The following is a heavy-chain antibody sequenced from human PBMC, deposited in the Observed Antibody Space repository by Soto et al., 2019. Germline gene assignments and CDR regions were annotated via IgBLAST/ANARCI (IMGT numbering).Heavy chain of an antibody. CDR2: INHRGSA. V-gene: IGHV4-4*02. J-gene: IGHJ5*02. CDR1: GASVSSTYW. Sequence: SETLSLTCAVSGASVSSTYWWSWVRQPPGKGPEWIGEINHRGSANYNPSLKSRVTISVDISKSQFSLRLTSVTAADTAVYYCARSVFPWSQGTLVTVSS. CDR3: ARSVFP.